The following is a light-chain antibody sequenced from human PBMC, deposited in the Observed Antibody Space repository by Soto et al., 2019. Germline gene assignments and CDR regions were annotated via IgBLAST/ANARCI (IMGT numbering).Light chain of an antibody. V-gene: IGLV2-14*01. CDR3: SSYTNSSPLDVV. CDR2: DVS. CDR1: SSDVGGYNY. J-gene: IGLJ2*01. Sequence: QSALTQPPSVSGSPGQSITISCTGTSSDVGGYNYVAWYQQHPGKAPKLLIYDVSNRPSGGSTHFSGCKSGNTAALTITGRQAEEEDDDYYSSYTNSSPLDVVFGGGTKLTVL.